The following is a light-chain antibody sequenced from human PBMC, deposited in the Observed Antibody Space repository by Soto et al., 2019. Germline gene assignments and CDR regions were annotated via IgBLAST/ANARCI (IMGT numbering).Light chain of an antibody. CDR3: QQYNNWLWT. Sequence: EIVMKQSPATLSVSPGERATLSCRASQSVSNNLAWYQQKPGQAPRLLIYGASTRATGIPARFSGSGSGTEFTLTISSLQSEDFAVYYCQQYNNWLWTFGQGTKVDIK. V-gene: IGKV3-15*01. CDR2: GAS. CDR1: QSVSNN. J-gene: IGKJ1*01.